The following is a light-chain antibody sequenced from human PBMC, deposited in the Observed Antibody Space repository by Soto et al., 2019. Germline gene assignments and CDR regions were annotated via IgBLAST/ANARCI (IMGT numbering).Light chain of an antibody. CDR2: GAS. J-gene: IGKJ1*01. CDR1: QXISSW. Sequence: DIQMPQATSTLSGSVGDIVTITGRASQXISSWLSSEQAPSGTAPKLLTYGASTLHSGVQSRXIGXXSXXXXTLTISSLPPADFATYYCQQNYRTPREFGQGTKVDI. CDR3: QQNYRTPRE. V-gene: IGKV1-39*01.